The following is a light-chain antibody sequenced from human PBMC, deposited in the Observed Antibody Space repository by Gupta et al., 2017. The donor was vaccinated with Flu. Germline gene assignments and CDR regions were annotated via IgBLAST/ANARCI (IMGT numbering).Light chain of an antibody. Sequence: DIQMTQSPSTLSASIGDRVSITCRVSQSVGSWLAWYQQRPGKAPKLLIYKASSLKSGVPSRFSGSGAGTEFTLTISSRQPDDFATYYCHQYNSYSPHSFGQGTKLEMK. V-gene: IGKV1-5*03. CDR2: KAS. J-gene: IGKJ2*03. CDR1: QSVGSW. CDR3: HQYNSYSPHS.